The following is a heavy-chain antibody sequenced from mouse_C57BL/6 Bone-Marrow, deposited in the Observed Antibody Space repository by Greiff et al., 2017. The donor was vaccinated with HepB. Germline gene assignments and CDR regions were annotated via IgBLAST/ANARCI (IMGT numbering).Heavy chain of an antibody. J-gene: IGHJ1*03. CDR2: ISGGGGNT. V-gene: IGHV5-9*01. CDR3: ARPRTTVVAHWYFDV. Sequence: EVMLVESGGGLVKPGGSLKLSCAASGFTFSSYTMSWVRQTPEKRLEWVATISGGGGNTYYPDSVKGRFTISSDNAKNTLYLQMSSLRSEDTALYYCARPRTTVVAHWYFDVWGTGTTVTVSS. CDR1: GFTFSSYT. D-gene: IGHD1-1*01.